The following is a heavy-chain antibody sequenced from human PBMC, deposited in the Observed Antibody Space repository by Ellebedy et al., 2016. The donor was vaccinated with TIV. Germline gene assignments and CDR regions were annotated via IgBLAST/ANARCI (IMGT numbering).Heavy chain of an antibody. CDR2: INHSGNT. V-gene: IGHV4-34*01. Sequence: SETLSLXXAVYGGTFSDYYWSWIRQPPGKGLEWIGEINHSGNTNYNPSLKSRVTISVDTSKNQFSLKLSSVTAADTAVYYCARGGWEDDSSSWYVVNYWGQGTLVTVSS. D-gene: IGHD6-13*01. J-gene: IGHJ4*02. CDR1: GGTFSDYY. CDR3: ARGGWEDDSSSWYVVNY.